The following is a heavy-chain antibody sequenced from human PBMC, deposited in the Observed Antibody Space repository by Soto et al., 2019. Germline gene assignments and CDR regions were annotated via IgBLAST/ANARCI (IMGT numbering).Heavy chain of an antibody. D-gene: IGHD2-2*01. Sequence: VGSLRLSCAVSGFYFNNYGINWVRQAPGKGLEWVSSVSKSDYTYYSDSVKGRFTISRDNAKNSVSLQMNSLRAEDTAVYYCAREDSIIIPAVSDFWGQGTLVTVSS. J-gene: IGHJ4*02. CDR3: AREDSIIIPAVSDF. CDR2: VSKSDYT. V-gene: IGHV3-21*01. CDR1: GFYFNNYG.